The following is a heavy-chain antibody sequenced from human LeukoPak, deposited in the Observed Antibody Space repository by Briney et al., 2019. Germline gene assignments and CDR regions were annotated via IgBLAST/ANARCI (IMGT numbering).Heavy chain of an antibody. Sequence: GGSLRLSCAASGFTFSSYGMHWVRQAPGKGLEWVAVIWYDGSNKYYADSVKGRFTISRDNSKNTLYLQMNSLRAEDTAVYYCARDPPGYYDILTGHFDYWGQGTLVTVSS. CDR3: ARDPPGYYDILTGHFDY. D-gene: IGHD3-9*01. CDR1: GFTFSSYG. CDR2: IWYDGSNK. V-gene: IGHV3-33*01. J-gene: IGHJ4*02.